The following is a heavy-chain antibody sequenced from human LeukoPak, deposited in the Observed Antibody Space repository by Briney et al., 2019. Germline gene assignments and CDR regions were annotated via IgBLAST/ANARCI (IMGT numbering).Heavy chain of an antibody. CDR2: INHSGST. CDR3: ASHAFYIRKAFDI. D-gene: IGHD3-3*01. CDR1: GGSFSGYY. J-gene: IGHJ3*02. V-gene: IGHV4-34*01. Sequence: SETLSLTCAVYGGSFSGYYWSWIRQPPGKGLEWIGEINHSGSTNYNPSLKSRVTMSVDTSKNQFSLKLSSVTAADTAVYYCASHAFYIRKAFDIWGQGTMVTVSS.